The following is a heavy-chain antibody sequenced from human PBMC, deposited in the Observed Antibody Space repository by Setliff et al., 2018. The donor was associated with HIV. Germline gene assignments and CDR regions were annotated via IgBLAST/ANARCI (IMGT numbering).Heavy chain of an antibody. D-gene: IGHD4-17*01. V-gene: IGHV4-38-2*01. CDR3: ARRIYGNNPYFDY. CDR2: FYHSTT. CDR1: GYSISSGYY. J-gene: IGHJ4*02. Sequence: SETLSLTCVVSGYSISSGYYWGWIRQPPGTGLEWIGSFYHSTTYYNPSLKSRVTISVDTSQNQFSLKLSSVTAADTAIYYCARRIYGNNPYFDYWSQGTLVTVSS.